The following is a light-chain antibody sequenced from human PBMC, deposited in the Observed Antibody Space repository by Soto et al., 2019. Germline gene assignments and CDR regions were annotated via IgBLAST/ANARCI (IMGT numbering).Light chain of an antibody. V-gene: IGKV3-11*01. CDR1: QSVSSY. Sequence: EIVLTQSPATLSLSPGERATLSCRASQSVSSYLAWYQQKPGQAPRPLINDASNRATGIPARFSGSGSGTDFTLTISSLEPEDFAVYYCQQRSNWPSTFGQGTKVEIK. CDR3: QQRSNWPST. J-gene: IGKJ1*01. CDR2: DAS.